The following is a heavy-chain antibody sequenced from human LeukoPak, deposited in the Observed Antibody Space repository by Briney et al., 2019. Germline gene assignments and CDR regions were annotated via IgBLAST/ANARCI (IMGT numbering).Heavy chain of an antibody. CDR3: AKGGDGYNYYFDY. CDR2: ISGSGATT. V-gene: IGHV3-23*01. CDR1: GFTSSNYA. D-gene: IGHD5-24*01. Sequence: GGSLRLSCAASGFTSSNYAMTWVRQAPGKGLDWVSAISGSGATTYNADSAKGRFIISRDNSENTLYLQMNSLRAEDTAVYYCAKGGDGYNYYFDYWGQETLVTVSS. J-gene: IGHJ4*02.